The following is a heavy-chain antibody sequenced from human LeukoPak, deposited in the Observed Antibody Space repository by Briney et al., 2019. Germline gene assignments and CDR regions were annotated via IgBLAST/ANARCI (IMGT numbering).Heavy chain of an antibody. Sequence: ASVKVSCKASGYTFTGYYMHWVRQAPGQGLEWMGWISAYNGNTNYAQKLQGRVTMTTDTSTSTAYMELRSLRSDDTAVYYCARDRDIVVVTPDAFDIWGQGTMVTVSS. D-gene: IGHD3-22*01. V-gene: IGHV1-18*04. CDR3: ARDRDIVVVTPDAFDI. CDR2: ISAYNGNT. J-gene: IGHJ3*02. CDR1: GYTFTGYY.